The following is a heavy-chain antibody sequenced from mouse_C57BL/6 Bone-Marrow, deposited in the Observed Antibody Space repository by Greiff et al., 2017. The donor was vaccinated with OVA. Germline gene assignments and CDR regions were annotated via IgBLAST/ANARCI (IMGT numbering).Heavy chain of an antibody. J-gene: IGHJ1*03. D-gene: IGHD2-1*01. V-gene: IGHV5-6*01. CDR1: GFTFSSYG. CDR2: ISSCGSYT. CDR3: ARPIIYSSFDV. Sequence: EVQVVESGGDLVKPGGSLKLSCAASGFTFSSYGLSWVLQTPDKRLEWVATISSCGSYTYYPDSVKVRFTISTDNAKNTLYLHMSSLKSHDTSMYYSARPIIYSSFDVCATVTTVTVSS.